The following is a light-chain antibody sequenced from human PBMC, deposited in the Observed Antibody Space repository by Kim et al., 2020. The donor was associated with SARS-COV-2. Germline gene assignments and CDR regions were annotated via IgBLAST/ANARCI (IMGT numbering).Light chain of an antibody. CDR1: SSDIGGYNY. CDR3: SSYAGSNNFVV. Sequence: SPGQSVTISCTGTSSDIGGYNYVSWYQQHPGKVPKLMIYEVSKRPSGVPDRFSGSKSDNTASLTVSGLQAEDEADYYCSSYAGSNNFVVFGGGTKLTVL. V-gene: IGLV2-8*01. CDR2: EVS. J-gene: IGLJ2*01.